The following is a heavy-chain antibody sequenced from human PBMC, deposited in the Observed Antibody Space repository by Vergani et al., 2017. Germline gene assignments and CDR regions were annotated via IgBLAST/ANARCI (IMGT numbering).Heavy chain of an antibody. J-gene: IGHJ5*02. D-gene: IGHD2-2*01. CDR2: IYYSGST. Sequence: QVQLQESGPGLVKPSETLSLTCTVSGGSVSSGSYYWSWIRQPAGKGLEWMWYIYYSGSTNYNPSLKSRVTISVDTSKNQFSLKLSSVTAADTAVYYCAMSDCSSTSCYSTTANWFDPWGQGTLVTVSS. CDR3: AMSDCSSTSCYSTTANWFDP. V-gene: IGHV4-61*10. CDR1: GGSVSSGSYY.